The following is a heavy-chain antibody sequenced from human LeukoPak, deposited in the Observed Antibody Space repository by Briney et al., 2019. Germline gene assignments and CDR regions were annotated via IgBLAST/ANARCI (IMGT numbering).Heavy chain of an antibody. D-gene: IGHD6-19*01. Sequence: GGSLRLSCAAPGFTFSTYVMHWVRQAPGKGLQWVAVILYDGSNKYYADSVKGRFIISRDNSKNTLYLQMNSLTAEDTAVYYCARVVAGSVYNYGMDVWGQGTTVTVSS. V-gene: IGHV3-30*01. CDR3: ARVVAGSVYNYGMDV. J-gene: IGHJ6*02. CDR2: ILYDGSNK. CDR1: GFTFSTYV.